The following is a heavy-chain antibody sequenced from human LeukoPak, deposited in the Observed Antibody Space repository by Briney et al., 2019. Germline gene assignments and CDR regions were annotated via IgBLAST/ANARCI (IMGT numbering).Heavy chain of an antibody. V-gene: IGHV3-23*01. CDR3: AALDFGDSPGC. CDR1: GYTLSSYA. D-gene: IGHD4-17*01. CDR2: ISGSGGST. J-gene: IGHJ4*02. Sequence: GGSLRLSCAPSGYTLSSYAMRWDRQAPGEGLEWVSAISGSGGSTYHADSVKGRITISTDNSKNTLYLQMNSLRAEDPGVYYCAALDFGDSPGCWGQGSLVTV.